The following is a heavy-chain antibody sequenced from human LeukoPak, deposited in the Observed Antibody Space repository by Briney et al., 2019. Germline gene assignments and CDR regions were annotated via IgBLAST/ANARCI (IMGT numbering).Heavy chain of an antibody. Sequence: GGSLRLSCAASGFTFSSYWMSWVRQAPGKGLEWVANIKQDGCEKYYVDSVKGRFTISRDNAKNSLYLQMNSLRAEDTAVYYCTRYYYDSSGNPRGAFDIRGQGTMVTVSS. V-gene: IGHV3-7*01. CDR1: GFTFSSYW. J-gene: IGHJ3*02. CDR2: IKQDGCEK. D-gene: IGHD3-22*01. CDR3: TRYYYDSSGNPRGAFDI.